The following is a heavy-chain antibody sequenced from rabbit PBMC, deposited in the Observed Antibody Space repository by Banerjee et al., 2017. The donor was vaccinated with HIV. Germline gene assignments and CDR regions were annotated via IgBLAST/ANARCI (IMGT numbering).Heavy chain of an antibody. J-gene: IGHJ3*01. V-gene: IGHV1S39*01. D-gene: IGHD4-2*01. CDR3: ARGDVGYAGWGYAPMDL. CDR2: ITYGGSA. Sequence: QEQLVESGGGLVQPGGSLKLSCKASGFDFSSYGVNWVRQAPGKGLEWIGYITYGGSAYYASWVKGRFTISKTSSTTVTLQMTSLTAADTATYFCARGDVGYAGWGYAPMDLWGPGTLVTVS. CDR1: GFDFSSYG.